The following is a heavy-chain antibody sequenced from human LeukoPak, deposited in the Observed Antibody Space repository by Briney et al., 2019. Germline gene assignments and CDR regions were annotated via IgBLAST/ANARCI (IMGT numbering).Heavy chain of an antibody. CDR2: IYPGDSDT. V-gene: IGHV5-51*01. Sequence: GESLKISCKGSGYSFTSYWIGWVRQMPGKGLEWMGIIYPGDSDTRYSPSFQGQVTIPADKSISTAYLQWSSLKASDTAMYYCARLIVDYYDSSGYYQLYYFDYWGQGTLVTVSS. CDR1: GYSFTSYW. J-gene: IGHJ4*02. CDR3: ARLIVDYYDSSGYYQLYYFDY. D-gene: IGHD3-22*01.